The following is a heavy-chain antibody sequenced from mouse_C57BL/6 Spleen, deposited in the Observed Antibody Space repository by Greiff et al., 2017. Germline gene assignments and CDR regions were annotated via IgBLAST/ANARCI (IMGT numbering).Heavy chain of an antibody. V-gene: IGHV1-80*01. CDR1: GYAFSSYW. CDR2: IYPGDGDT. CDR3: ARSMGGYYPFAY. D-gene: IGHD2-3*01. Sequence: QVQLQQSGAELVKPGASVKISCKASGYAFSSYWMNWVKQGPGKGLEWIGQIYPGDGDTNYNGKFKGKATLTADKSSSTAYMQLSSLTSEDSAVYFCARSMGGYYPFAYWGQGTLVTVSA. J-gene: IGHJ3*01.